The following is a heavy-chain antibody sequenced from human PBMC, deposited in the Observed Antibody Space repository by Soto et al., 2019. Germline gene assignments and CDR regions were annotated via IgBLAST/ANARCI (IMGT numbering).Heavy chain of an antibody. V-gene: IGHV3-49*03. J-gene: IGHJ6*03. CDR1: GFTFGDYA. Sequence: GESLKISCTASGFTFGDYAMSWFRQAPGKGLEWVGFIRSKAYGGTTEYAASVKGRFTISRDDSKSIAYLQMNSLKTEDTAVYYCTSYGLRFLEWLSTYYYYMDVWGKGTTVTVSS. CDR3: TSYGLRFLEWLSTYYYYMDV. D-gene: IGHD3-3*01. CDR2: IRSKAYGGTT.